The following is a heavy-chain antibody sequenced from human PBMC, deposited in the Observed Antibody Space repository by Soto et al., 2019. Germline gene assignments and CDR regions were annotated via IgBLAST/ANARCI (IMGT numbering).Heavy chain of an antibody. CDR1: GFTFDDYA. CDR2: ISWNSGSI. J-gene: IGHJ6*03. Sequence: PGGSLRLSCAASGFTFDDYAMHWVRQAPGKGLEWVSGISWNSGSIGYADSVKGRFTISRDNAKNSLYLQMNSLRAEDTALYYCAKDQAPEYYYYYYMDVWGKGTTVTV. CDR3: AKDQAPEYYYYYYMDV. V-gene: IGHV3-9*01.